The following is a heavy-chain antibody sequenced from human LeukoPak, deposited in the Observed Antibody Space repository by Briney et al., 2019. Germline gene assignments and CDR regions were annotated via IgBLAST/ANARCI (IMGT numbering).Heavy chain of an antibody. CDR1: GFTFSSCA. J-gene: IGHJ4*02. V-gene: IGHV3-23*01. D-gene: IGHD2-15*01. CDR2: ISGSGTST. Sequence: GGSLRLSCVASGFTFSSCAMSWVRQAPGKGLEWVSAISGSGTSTHYADSVKGRFTISRDNSKNTLYLQMNSLRAEDTAVYYCARDIVVVVAGHFDYWGRGTLVSVSS. CDR3: ARDIVVVVAGHFDY.